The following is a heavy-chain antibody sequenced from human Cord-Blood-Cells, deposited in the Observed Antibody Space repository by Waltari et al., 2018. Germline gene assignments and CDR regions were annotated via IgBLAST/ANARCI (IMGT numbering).Heavy chain of an antibody. CDR2: IYDSGST. D-gene: IGHD2-2*01. CDR1: GGSISSYY. J-gene: IGHJ4*02. V-gene: IGHV4-59*01. CDR3: ARSVVPAAKIDY. Sequence: QVQLQESGPGLVKPSETLYLTCPVSGGSISSYYWSWIRQPPGKGLGGIGYIYDSGSTNYNPSLKSRVTISVDTSKNHFSLKLSSVTAADTAVYYCARSVVPAAKIDYWGQGTLVTVSS.